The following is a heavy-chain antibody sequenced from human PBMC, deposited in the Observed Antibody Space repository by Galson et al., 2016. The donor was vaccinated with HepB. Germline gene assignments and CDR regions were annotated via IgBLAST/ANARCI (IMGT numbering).Heavy chain of an antibody. Sequence: SLRLSCAASGFNFAHFTMHWVRQFPGGGLEWVSLINRYGDINYVDSARGRFTISRDNSKNSLYLQMNSLRTEDTALYYCAKEADYTFPHFDPWGRGTLVTVSS. CDR2: INRYGDI. J-gene: IGHJ5*02. V-gene: IGHV3-43*01. CDR3: AKEADYTFPHFDP. CDR1: GFNFAHFT. D-gene: IGHD4-11*01.